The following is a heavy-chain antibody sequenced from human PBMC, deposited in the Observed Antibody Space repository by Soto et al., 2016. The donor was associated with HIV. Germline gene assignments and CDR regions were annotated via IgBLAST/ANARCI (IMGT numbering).Heavy chain of an antibody. V-gene: IGHV4-59*01. CDR2: MSSSGT. CDR1: GGSMNNSY. J-gene: IGHJ4*02. Sequence: QVQLQESGPRLVEPLKTLSLTCIVSGGSMNNSYWGWIRHHPGKGGLVWIGYMSSSGTTPSPSLKSRVSMFMEMSKSRLLLRLTSVTAADTATYYCARLDKLGVYIDLWGQGTLITVS. D-gene: IGHD1-26*01. CDR3: ARLDKLGVYIDL.